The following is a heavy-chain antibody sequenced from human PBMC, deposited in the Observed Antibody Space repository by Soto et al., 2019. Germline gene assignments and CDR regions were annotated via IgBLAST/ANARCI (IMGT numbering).Heavy chain of an antibody. CDR2: ISWNSGSI. V-gene: IGHV3-9*01. D-gene: IGHD6-19*01. J-gene: IGHJ4*02. CDR1: GFTFGDYA. CDR3: AKSHNTSGWYVTTDY. Sequence: GGSLRLSCAASGFTFGDYAMQWVRQAPGKGLEWVSAISWNSGSIDYADSVKGRFTISRDNAKNSLYLQMNSLRAEDTALYYCAKSHNTSGWYVTTDYWGQGTRVTVSS.